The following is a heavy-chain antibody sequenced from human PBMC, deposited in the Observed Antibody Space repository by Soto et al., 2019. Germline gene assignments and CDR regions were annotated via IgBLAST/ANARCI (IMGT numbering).Heavy chain of an antibody. CDR1: GFTFSSYS. Sequence: GSLRLSCAASGFTFSSYSMNWVRQAPGKGLEWVSSISSSSSYIYYADSVKGRFTISRDNAKNSLYLQMNSLRAEDTAVYYCARDPRLDTAMVKYYYYYYYGMDVWGQGTTVTVSS. CDR3: ARDPRLDTAMVKYYYYYYYGMDV. V-gene: IGHV3-21*01. J-gene: IGHJ6*02. CDR2: ISSSSSYI. D-gene: IGHD5-18*01.